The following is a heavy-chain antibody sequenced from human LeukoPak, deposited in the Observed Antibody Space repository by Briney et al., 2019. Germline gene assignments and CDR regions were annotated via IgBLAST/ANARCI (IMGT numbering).Heavy chain of an antibody. CDR2: VSFDGKIE. Sequence: GGPLRLSCAASGFTFRHYSMHWVRQAPGKGLVWVAVVSFDGKIEYYADSVKGRFSISRDNSNSTLYLQMDSLRPDDTGLYYCVRARVTRGLGYWGQGTPVTVS. V-gene: IGHV3-30*01. CDR1: GFTFRHYS. D-gene: IGHD3-16*01. J-gene: IGHJ4*02. CDR3: VRARVTRGLGY.